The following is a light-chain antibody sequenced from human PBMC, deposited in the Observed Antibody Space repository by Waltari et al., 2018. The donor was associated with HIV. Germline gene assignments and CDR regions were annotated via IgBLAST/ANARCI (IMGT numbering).Light chain of an antibody. J-gene: IGKJ3*01. CDR3: QQYYSYPFT. V-gene: IGKV1-8*01. CDR1: QGISRY. CDR2: AAS. Sequence: AIRMTQSPSSFSASTGDRVTITCRASQGISRYLAWYQQKPGKAPKLLIYAASTLQCGVPARFSGSGSGTDFTLTISCLQSEDFATYYCQQYYSYPFTFGPGTKVDIK.